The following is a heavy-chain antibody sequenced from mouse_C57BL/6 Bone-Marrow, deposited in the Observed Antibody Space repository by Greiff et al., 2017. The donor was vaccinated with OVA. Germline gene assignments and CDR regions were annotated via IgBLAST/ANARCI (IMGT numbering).Heavy chain of an antibody. CDR3: ARDGYSNQAWFAY. Sequence: VKLMESGPGLVQPSQSLSITCTVSGFSLTSYGVHWVRQSPGKGLEWLGVIWSGGSTDYNAAFISRLSISKDNSKSQVFFKMNSLQADDTAIYYCARDGYSNQAWFAYWGQGTLVTVSA. D-gene: IGHD2-5*01. V-gene: IGHV2-2*01. CDR1: GFSLTSYG. CDR2: IWSGGST. J-gene: IGHJ3*01.